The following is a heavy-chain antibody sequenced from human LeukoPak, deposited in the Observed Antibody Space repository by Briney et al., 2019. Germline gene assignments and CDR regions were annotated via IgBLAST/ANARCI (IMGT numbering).Heavy chain of an antibody. V-gene: IGHV1-2*02. CDR2: INPNSGGT. CDR3: ARVTSPYSGSYSH. Sequence: ASVKVSCKASGYTFTGYYMHWVRPAPGQGLEWMGWINPNSGGTNYAQKFQGRVTMTRDTSISTAYMELSRLRSDDTAVYYCARVTSPYSGSYSHWGQGTLVTVSS. D-gene: IGHD1-26*01. J-gene: IGHJ4*02. CDR1: GYTFTGYY.